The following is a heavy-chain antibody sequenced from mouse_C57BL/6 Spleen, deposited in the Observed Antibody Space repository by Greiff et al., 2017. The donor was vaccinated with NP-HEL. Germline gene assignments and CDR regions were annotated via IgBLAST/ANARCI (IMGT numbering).Heavy chain of an antibody. Sequence: EVQLQESGAELVRPGASVKVSCTASGYNIKDYYMQWVKQRPEQGLEWIGKIDPEDGDSEYAAKFQGKATMPADTYSTTAYLQCSSLTSEDTAVYYCTTGYYGSSYGYFDVWGTGTTVTVSS. CDR3: TTGYYGSSYGYFDV. CDR2: IDPEDGDS. D-gene: IGHD1-1*01. V-gene: IGHV14-1*01. CDR1: GYNIKDYY. J-gene: IGHJ1*03.